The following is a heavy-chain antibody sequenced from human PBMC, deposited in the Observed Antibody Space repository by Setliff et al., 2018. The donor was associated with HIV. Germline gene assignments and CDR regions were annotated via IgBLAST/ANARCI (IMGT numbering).Heavy chain of an antibody. Sequence: SETLSLTCTVSGGSISSSSHYWGWIRQPPGKGLEWIGSIYFSGSTYYNPSLKSRVTISVDTSKNQFTLKLSSVTAADTAVYYCARPRYTYGTPPAFDIWGRGTVVTVSS. V-gene: IGHV4-39*01. J-gene: IGHJ3*02. CDR2: IYFSGST. CDR1: GGSISSSSHY. D-gene: IGHD5-18*01. CDR3: ARPRYTYGTPPAFDI.